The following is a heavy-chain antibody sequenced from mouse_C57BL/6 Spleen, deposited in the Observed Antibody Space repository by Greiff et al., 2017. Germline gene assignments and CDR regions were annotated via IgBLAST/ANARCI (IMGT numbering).Heavy chain of an antibody. J-gene: IGHJ4*01. CDR2: INPSNGGP. CDR3: ARDITHYYAMDY. Sequence: QVQLQQPGTELVKPGASVKLSCKASGYTFTSYWMHWVKQRPGQGLEWIGNINPSNGGPNYNEKFKSKATLTVDKSSSTAYMQLSSLTSEDSAVYYCARDITHYYAMDYWGQGTSVTVSS. V-gene: IGHV1-53*01. D-gene: IGHD1-1*01. CDR1: GYTFTSYW.